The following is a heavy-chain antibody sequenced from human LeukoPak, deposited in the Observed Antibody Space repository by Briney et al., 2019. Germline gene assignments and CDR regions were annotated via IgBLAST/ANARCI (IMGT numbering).Heavy chain of an antibody. CDR2: AYYRSKWYN. CDR3: ARGSTGNSYFDL. CDR1: GDSVSSNSAV. Sequence: SQTLSLTCAISGDSVSSNSAVWNWIRQSPSRGLEWLGRAYYRSKWYNDYAVSVKSRITINPDTSKNQFSLQLSSVTPEDTAVYFCARGSTGNSYFDLWGRGTLVTVSS. V-gene: IGHV6-1*01. D-gene: IGHD3-9*01. J-gene: IGHJ2*01.